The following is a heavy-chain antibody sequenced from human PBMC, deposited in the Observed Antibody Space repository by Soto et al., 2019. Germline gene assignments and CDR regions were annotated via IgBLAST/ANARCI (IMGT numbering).Heavy chain of an antibody. CDR2: ISSSGSTI. V-gene: IGHV3-48*03. CDR3: ARFPHDFRSGYYKYYYGMDV. CDR1: GFTFSSYE. D-gene: IGHD3-3*01. Sequence: VGSLRLSCAASGFTFSSYEMNWVRQAPGKGLEWVSYISSSGSTIYYADSVKGRFTISRDNAKNSLYLQMNSLRAEDTAVYYCARFPHDFRSGYYKYYYGMDVWGQGTTVTVSS. J-gene: IGHJ6*02.